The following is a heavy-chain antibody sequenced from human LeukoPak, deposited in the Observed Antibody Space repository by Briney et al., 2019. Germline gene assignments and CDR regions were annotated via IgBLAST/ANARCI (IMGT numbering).Heavy chain of an antibody. CDR1: GGTFSSYG. CDR2: MNPNSGNT. D-gene: IGHD7-27*01. Sequence: ASVKVSCKASGGTFSSYGISWVRQAPGQGLEWMGWMNPNSGNTGYAQKFQGRVTMTRNTSISTAYMELSSLRSEDTAVYYCAREGAGDEGAFDIWGQGTMVTVSS. V-gene: IGHV1-8*02. J-gene: IGHJ3*02. CDR3: AREGAGDEGAFDI.